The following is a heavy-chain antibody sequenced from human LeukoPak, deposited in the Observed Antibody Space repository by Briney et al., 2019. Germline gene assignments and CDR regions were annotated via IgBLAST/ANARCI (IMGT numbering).Heavy chain of an antibody. CDR1: GFTFNNYA. Sequence: GGSLRLSCAASGFTFNNYAMTWVRQAPGKGLEWVSAISASGDNTYYAGSVKGRFTISRDNSKNTLYLQMNTLRAEDTAIYYCAKDWGSGPKWLDPWGRGTLVTVSS. J-gene: IGHJ5*02. CDR3: AKDWGSGPKWLDP. V-gene: IGHV3-23*01. CDR2: ISASGDNT. D-gene: IGHD3-16*01.